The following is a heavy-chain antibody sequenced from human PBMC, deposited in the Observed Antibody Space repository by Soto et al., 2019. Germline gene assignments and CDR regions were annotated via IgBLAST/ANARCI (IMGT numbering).Heavy chain of an antibody. CDR2: TYYRSKWYH. V-gene: IGHV6-1*01. CDR3: TRALYSSRWYWSFDY. D-gene: IGHD6-13*01. J-gene: IGHJ4*02. Sequence: QVQLQQSGPGLVKPSQTLSLTCAISGDSVSSNSAAWNLIRQSPSRGLEWLGRTYYRSKWYHDYALSVKSLISINPDTSKNQISLPLNSVAPEDTAVYHCTRALYSSRWYWSFDYWGQGSLVTVSS. CDR1: GDSVSSNSAA.